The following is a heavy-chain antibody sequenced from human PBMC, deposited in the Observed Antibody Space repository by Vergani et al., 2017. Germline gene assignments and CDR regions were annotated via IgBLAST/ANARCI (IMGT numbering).Heavy chain of an antibody. V-gene: IGHV3-49*04. J-gene: IGHJ4*02. CDR2: IRSKAYGGTT. Sequence: EVQLVESGGGLVQPGRSLRLSCTASGFTFGDYAMSWVRQAPGKGLEGVGFIRSKAYGGTTEYAAAVKGRFTISRDDSKSIAYLQMNSLRAEDTAVYYCARVFGGSYYWGQGTLVTVSS. CDR1: GFTFGDYA. CDR3: ARVFGGSYY. D-gene: IGHD1-26*01.